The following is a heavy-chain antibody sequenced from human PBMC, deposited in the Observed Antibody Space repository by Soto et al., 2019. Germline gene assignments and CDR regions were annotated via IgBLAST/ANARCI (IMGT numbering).Heavy chain of an antibody. CDR2: ISGHNGNT. CDR1: GHTFTSYD. CDR3: ARHSFNSYDDTVYYYFDY. D-gene: IGHD3-22*01. V-gene: IGHV1-18*01. J-gene: IGHJ4*02. Sequence: ASVKVSCEASGHTFTSYDINWVRQAPGQGPEWMGWISGHNGNTNHPQSLQGRVTMTTDTSRNTAYMELSSLRADDTAVYYCARHSFNSYDDTVYYYFDYWGQGTLVTVSS.